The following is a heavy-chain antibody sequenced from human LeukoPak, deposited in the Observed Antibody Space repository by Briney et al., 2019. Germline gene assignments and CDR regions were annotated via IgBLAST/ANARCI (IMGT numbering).Heavy chain of an antibody. CDR2: ISSKAYGGTT. CDR3: TRGYSGYVLDAFDI. CDR1: GFTFSDYA. D-gene: IGHD5-12*01. Sequence: PGGSLRLSCTASGFTFSDYAMSWVRQAPGKGLEWVGFISSKAYGGTTEYAASVKGRFTISRDDSKSIAYLQMNSLKTEDTAVYYCTRGYSGYVLDAFDIWGQGTMVTVSS. V-gene: IGHV3-49*04. J-gene: IGHJ3*02.